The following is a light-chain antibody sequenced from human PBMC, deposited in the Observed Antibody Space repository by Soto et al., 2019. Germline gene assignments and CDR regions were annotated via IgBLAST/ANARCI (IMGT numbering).Light chain of an antibody. CDR2: GAT. CDR1: QSVTAN. V-gene: IGKV3-15*01. CDR3: QHSKTWPLA. Sequence: ETVMTQSPATLSVSAGERATLSCRASQSVTANLAWYQHKPGQPPRLLIFGATTRASGIPVRFSGSGSGTEFTLTISSLQSEDFAVYYCQHSKTWPLAFGGGTKVDIK. J-gene: IGKJ4*01.